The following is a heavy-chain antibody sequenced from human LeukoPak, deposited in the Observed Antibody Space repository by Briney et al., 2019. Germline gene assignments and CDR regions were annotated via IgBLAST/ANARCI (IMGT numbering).Heavy chain of an antibody. J-gene: IGHJ4*02. CDR1: GFTFSNYA. CDR2: ISSGGSYI. V-gene: IGHV3-21*01. CDR3: VRLRRNSDRSGYYYFYNY. D-gene: IGHD3-22*01. Sequence: GGSLRLSCAASGFTFSNYAMEWVRQAPGKGLEWVSSISSGGSYIYYADSVKGRFTISRDDAKNSLYLQMNSLRAEDTARYYCVRLRRNSDRSGYYYFYNYWGQGIQVTVSS.